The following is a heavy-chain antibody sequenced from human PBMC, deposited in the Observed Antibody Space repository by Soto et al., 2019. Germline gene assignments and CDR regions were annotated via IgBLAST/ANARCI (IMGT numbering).Heavy chain of an antibody. V-gene: IGHV3-48*02. CDR3: ARDVPYDYVWGSYRPGAFDI. CDR1: GFTFSSYS. CDR2: ISSSSSTI. J-gene: IGHJ3*02. D-gene: IGHD3-16*02. Sequence: GGSLRLSCAASGFTFSSYSMNWVSQAPGKRLEWVSYISSSSSTIYYADSVKGRFTISRDNAKNSLYLQMNSLRDEDTAVYYCARDVPYDYVWGSYRPGAFDIWGQGTMVTVSS.